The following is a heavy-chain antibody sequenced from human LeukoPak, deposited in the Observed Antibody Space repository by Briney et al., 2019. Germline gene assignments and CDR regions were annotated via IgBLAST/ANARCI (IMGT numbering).Heavy chain of an antibody. J-gene: IGHJ4*02. V-gene: IGHV4-59*08. CDR3: ARRPDGTSHFDY. CDR1: GGSIRSYF. CDR2: VYYSGST. D-gene: IGHD6-6*01. Sequence: SETLSLTCTVSGGSIRSYFWSWIRQPPGKGLEWIGYVYYSGSTNYNPSLKSRVTISVDTSKKQFSLRLSSVTAADTAVYYCARRPDGTSHFDYWGQGTLVTVSS.